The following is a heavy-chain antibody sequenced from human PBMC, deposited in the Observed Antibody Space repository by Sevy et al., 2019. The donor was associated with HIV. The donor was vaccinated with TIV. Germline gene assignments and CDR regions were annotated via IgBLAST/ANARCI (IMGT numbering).Heavy chain of an antibody. V-gene: IGHV3-33*01. CDR2: IFSDGITT. CDR1: EFTFRNSG. D-gene: IGHD6-19*01. CDR3: ARESPSDWYLDS. J-gene: IGHJ4*02. Sequence: GGSLRLSCAASEFTFRNSGMHWVRQSPGKGLEWVASIFSDGITTYYGDSVKGRFTVFRDNSKSTLYMQMNSLRVEDTAVYYCARESPSDWYLDSWGQGSQVTVSS.